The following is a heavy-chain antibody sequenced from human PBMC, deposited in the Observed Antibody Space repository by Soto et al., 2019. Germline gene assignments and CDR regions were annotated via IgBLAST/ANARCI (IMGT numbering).Heavy chain of an antibody. CDR1: GFTFSSYA. CDR2: ISYDGSNK. CDR3: ASQDRCLQKEARDY. J-gene: IGHJ4*02. Sequence: QVQLVESGGGVVQPGRSLRLSCAASGFTFSSYAMHWVRQAPGKGLEWVAVISYDGSNKYYADSVKGRFTISRDNSKNKMYLQMNSLRAEDTAVYYCASQDRCLQKEARDYWGQGTLVTVSS. D-gene: IGHD1-1*01. V-gene: IGHV3-30-3*01.